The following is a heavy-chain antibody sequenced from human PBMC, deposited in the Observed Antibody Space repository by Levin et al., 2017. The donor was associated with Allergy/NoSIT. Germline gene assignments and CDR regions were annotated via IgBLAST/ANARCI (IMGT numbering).Heavy chain of an antibody. CDR3: ARQLGNFWSGYNYFDY. CDR2: ISSTGSTI. CDR1: GFTFSSYE. V-gene: IGHV3-48*03. J-gene: IGHJ4*02. D-gene: IGHD3-3*01. Sequence: GESLKISCAASGFTFSSYEMNWVRRAPGKGLEWVSYISSTGSTIYSADSVKGRFTISRDNAKNSLYLHMNRLRAEDTAVYYYARQLGNFWSGYNYFDYWGQGTLVTVSS.